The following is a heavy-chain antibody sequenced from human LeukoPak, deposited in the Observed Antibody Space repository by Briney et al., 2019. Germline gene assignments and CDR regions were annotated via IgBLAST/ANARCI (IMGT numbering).Heavy chain of an antibody. Sequence: PGGSLRLSCAASGFTFSSYGMHWVRQAPGKGLEWVAVIWYDGSNKYYADSVKGRFTISRDNSKNTLYLQMNSLRVGDTAVYYCAKSFGYSRSWFDNWGQGTLVTVSS. CDR1: GFTFSSYG. D-gene: IGHD6-13*01. V-gene: IGHV3-33*06. CDR2: IWYDGSNK. J-gene: IGHJ4*02. CDR3: AKSFGYSRSWFDN.